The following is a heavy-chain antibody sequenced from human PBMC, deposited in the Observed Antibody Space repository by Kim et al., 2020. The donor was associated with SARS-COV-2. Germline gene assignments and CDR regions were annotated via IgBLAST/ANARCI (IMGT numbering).Heavy chain of an antibody. D-gene: IGHD6-13*01. CDR3: ARGGEIAAASSFDY. J-gene: IGHJ4*02. V-gene: IGHV1-46*01. Sequence: AQKFQGRVTMTRDTSTSTVYMELSSLRSEDTAVYYCARGGEIAAASSFDYWGQGTLVTVSS.